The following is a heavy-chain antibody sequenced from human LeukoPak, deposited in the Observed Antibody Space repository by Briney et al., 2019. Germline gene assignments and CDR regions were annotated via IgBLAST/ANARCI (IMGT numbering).Heavy chain of an antibody. V-gene: IGHV3-11*01. CDR1: GFTFSDYY. Sequence: GGSMRLSCAASGFTFSDYYMSWIRQAPGKGLEWVSYISSSGSTIYYADSVKGRFTISRDNAKNSLYLQMNTLRAQDTAVYYCARDLGFSHTGYSSSWYVGYYMDVWGKGTTVTVSS. D-gene: IGHD6-13*01. J-gene: IGHJ6*03. CDR2: ISSSGSTI. CDR3: ARDLGFSHTGYSSSWYVGYYMDV.